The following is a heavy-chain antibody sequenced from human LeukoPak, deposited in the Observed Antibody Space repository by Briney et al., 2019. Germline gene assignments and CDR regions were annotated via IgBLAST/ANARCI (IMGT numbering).Heavy chain of an antibody. V-gene: IGHV4-31*03. CDR3: ARDSQIAAAGTVRYYYYGMDV. J-gene: IGHJ6*02. D-gene: IGHD6-13*01. CDR1: GGSISSGGYY. Sequence: PSETLSLTCTVSGGSISSGGYYWSWIRQHPGKGLEWIGYIYYSGSTYYNPSLKSRVTISVDTSKNQFSLKLSSVTAADTAVYYCARDSQIAAAGTVRYYYYGMDVWGQGTTVTVSS. CDR2: IYYSGST.